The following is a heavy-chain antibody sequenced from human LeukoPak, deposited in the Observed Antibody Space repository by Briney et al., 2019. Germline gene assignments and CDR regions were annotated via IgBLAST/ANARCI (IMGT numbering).Heavy chain of an antibody. CDR2: INHSGRT. CDR1: GGSFSAYY. CDR3: ARAFYNSRITIFGVVIRYPHDAFDI. D-gene: IGHD3-3*01. V-gene: IGHV4-34*01. J-gene: IGHJ3*02. Sequence: SETLSLTCAVYGGSFSAYYWSWIRQAPGKGLEWSGEINHSGRTNYNPSLKSRGTISVDTSKNQFSLKLSSVTAADTAVYYCARAFYNSRITIFGVVIRYPHDAFDIWGQGTMVTVSS.